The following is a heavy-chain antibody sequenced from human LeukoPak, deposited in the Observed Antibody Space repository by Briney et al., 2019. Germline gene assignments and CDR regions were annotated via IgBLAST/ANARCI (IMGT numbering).Heavy chain of an antibody. J-gene: IGHJ4*02. CDR1: GYTFTSYA. Sequence: GASVKVSCKASGYTFTSYAMHWVRQASGQRLEWMGWINAGNGYTQYSQKFQGRVTITRDTSASTAYMELSSLRSEDTAVYYCARDSGEYYFDYWGQGTLVTVSS. CDR2: INAGNGYT. D-gene: IGHD2-15*01. CDR3: ARDSGEYYFDY. V-gene: IGHV1-3*01.